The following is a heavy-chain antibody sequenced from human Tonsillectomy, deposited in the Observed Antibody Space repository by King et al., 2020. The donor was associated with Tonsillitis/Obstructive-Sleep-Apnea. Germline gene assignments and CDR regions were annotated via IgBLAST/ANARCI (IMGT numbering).Heavy chain of an antibody. V-gene: IGHV3-23*04. CDR2: ITNNAGKT. CDR1: GFTISSRA. CDR3: AKDHESSAWPAFDS. Sequence: VQLVESGGGLVQPGGSLRLSCAVSGFTISSRAVSWVRQAPGKGLEWLSSITNNAGKTYYAESVMGRFTISRDDSKNTLYLEMNSLRVEDTAVYYCAKDHESSAWPAFDSWGQGTLVTVSS. D-gene: IGHD3-22*01. J-gene: IGHJ4*02.